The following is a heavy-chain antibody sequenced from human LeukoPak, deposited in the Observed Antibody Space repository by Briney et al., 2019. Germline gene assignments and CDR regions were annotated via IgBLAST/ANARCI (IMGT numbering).Heavy chain of an antibody. V-gene: IGHV3-7*01. CDR1: GFTFSIYW. Sequence: GGSLRLSCAASGFTFSIYWMSWVRQAPGKGLEWVANMKQDGSEKYYVDSVKGRFTISRDNAKNSLYLQMNSLRAEDTAMYYCARVPHYASGTYYKRFPLYFDYWGQGTLVTVSS. CDR2: MKQDGSEK. CDR3: ARVPHYASGTYYKRFPLYFDY. D-gene: IGHD3-10*01. J-gene: IGHJ4*02.